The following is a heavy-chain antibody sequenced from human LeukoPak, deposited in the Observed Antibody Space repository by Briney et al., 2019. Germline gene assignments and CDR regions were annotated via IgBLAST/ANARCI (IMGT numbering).Heavy chain of an antibody. Sequence: GGSLRLSCAASGFTFSSYGMHWVRQAPGKGLEWVAFIRYDGSSKYYADSVKGRFTISRDNSKNTLYLQMNSLRAEDTAVYYCAKDQGYTIFGVVIKNFDYWGQGTLVTVSS. CDR2: IRYDGSSK. CDR1: GFTFSSYG. D-gene: IGHD3-3*01. J-gene: IGHJ4*02. V-gene: IGHV3-30*02. CDR3: AKDQGYTIFGVVIKNFDY.